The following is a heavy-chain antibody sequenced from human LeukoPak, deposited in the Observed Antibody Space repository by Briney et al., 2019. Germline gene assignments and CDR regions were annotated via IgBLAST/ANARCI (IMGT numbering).Heavy chain of an antibody. V-gene: IGHV3-30*18. CDR2: ISYDGSNK. J-gene: IGHJ6*02. D-gene: IGHD6-13*01. CDR3: AKGGIRSSWLDYYYYGMDV. CDR1: GFTFSSYG. Sequence: GRSLRLSCAASGFTFSSYGMHWVRQAPGKGLEWVAVISYDGSNKYYAGSVKGRFTISRDNSKNTLYLQMNSLRAEDTAVYYCAKGGIRSSWLDYYYYGMDVWGQGTTVTVSS.